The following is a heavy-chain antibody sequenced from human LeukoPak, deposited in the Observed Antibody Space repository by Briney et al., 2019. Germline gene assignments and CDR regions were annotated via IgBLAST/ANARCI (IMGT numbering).Heavy chain of an antibody. D-gene: IGHD2-8*01. CDR2: IYSSGST. CDR3: ARDLGCCTNGVCHTRFDY. CDR1: GFIATTNY. Sequence: GGSLRLSCAGSGFIATTNYMSWVRQAPGKGLEWVSVIYSSGSTSYADSVKGRFTISRDSSKNTVYLQMNSLRAEDTAVYYCARDLGCCTNGVCHTRFDYWGQGTLVAVSS. V-gene: IGHV3-53*01. J-gene: IGHJ4*02.